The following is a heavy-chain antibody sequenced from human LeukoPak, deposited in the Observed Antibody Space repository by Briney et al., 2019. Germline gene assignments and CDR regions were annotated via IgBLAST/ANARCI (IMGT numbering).Heavy chain of an antibody. Sequence: SETLSLTCTVSSVSVSSGSYYWSWIRQPPGKGLEWIGYIYYSGSTNYNPSLKSRVTISVDTSKNQFSLKLSSVTAADTAVYYCARGPIFGPWGQGTLVTVSS. CDR3: ARGPIFGP. CDR1: SVSVSSGSYY. J-gene: IGHJ5*02. CDR2: IYYSGST. D-gene: IGHD3-9*01. V-gene: IGHV4-61*01.